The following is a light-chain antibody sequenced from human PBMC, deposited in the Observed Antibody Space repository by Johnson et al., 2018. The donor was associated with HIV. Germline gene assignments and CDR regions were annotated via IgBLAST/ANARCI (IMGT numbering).Light chain of an antibody. J-gene: IGLJ1*01. V-gene: IGLV1-51*02. CDR3: GTWDNSLSTGGV. CDR1: SSNIGSNY. CDR2: ENN. Sequence: QSMLTQPPSVSAAPGQKVTISCSGSSSNIGSNYVSWYQQFPGTAPKLLIYENNKRPSGIPDRFSGSKSGTSATLDITGLQTGDEADYYCGTWDNSLSTGGVFGTGTKVTVL.